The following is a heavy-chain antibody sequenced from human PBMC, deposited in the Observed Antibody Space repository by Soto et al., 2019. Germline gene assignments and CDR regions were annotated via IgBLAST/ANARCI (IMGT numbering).Heavy chain of an antibody. V-gene: IGHV3-74*01. CDR2: INSDGSST. Sequence: GGSLRLSCAASGFTFRSYWMQWFRQAPGKGLVWVSWINSDGSSTSYADSVKGRFTISRDNSKNTLYLQMNSLRAEDTAVYYCTRAWDRSCFLWSSDVMDVWSQGTTVTVSS. CDR1: GFTFRSYW. J-gene: IGHJ6*02. D-gene: IGHD3-22*01. CDR3: TRAWDRSCFLWSSDVMDV.